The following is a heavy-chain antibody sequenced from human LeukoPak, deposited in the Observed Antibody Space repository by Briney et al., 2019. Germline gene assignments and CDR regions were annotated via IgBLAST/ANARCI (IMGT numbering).Heavy chain of an antibody. CDR3: ARHNYTGYETFDY. CDR2: INPNNGGT. J-gene: IGHJ4*02. D-gene: IGHD5-12*01. Sequence: GASVKVSCKASGYTFTGYYIHWVRQAPGQGLEWMGWINPNNGGTNYAQKFQGRVTMTRDTSISTAYMELNRLTSDDTAVYYCARHNYTGYETFDYWGQGTPVTVSS. CDR1: GYTFTGYY. V-gene: IGHV1-2*02.